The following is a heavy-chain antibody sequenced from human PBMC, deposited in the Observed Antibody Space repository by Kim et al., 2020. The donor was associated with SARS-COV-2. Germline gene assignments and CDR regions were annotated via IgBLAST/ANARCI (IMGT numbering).Heavy chain of an antibody. J-gene: IGHJ4*02. CDR3: ARDGRSVDYYFDY. V-gene: IGHV1-3*01. CDR1: GYTFTSYC. CDR2: IDVANTNT. Sequence: ASVKVSCKASGYTFTSYCLHWVRQAPGQSLEWMGWIDVANTNTHYSENFQGRVTISRDTSATTVYIELRSLRSEDTAVYYCARDGRSVDYYFDYWGQGTLVTVSS.